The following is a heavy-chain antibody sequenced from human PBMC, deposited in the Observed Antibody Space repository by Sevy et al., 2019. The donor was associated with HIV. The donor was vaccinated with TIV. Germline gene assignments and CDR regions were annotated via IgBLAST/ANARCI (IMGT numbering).Heavy chain of an antibody. J-gene: IGHJ4*02. Sequence: ASVKVSCKTSGYTFNRYAITWVRQTPGQGLEWMGWISPYTGNTEYSRNFRGRVSMTAETSTSTAYMELRSLTFDDTAVYYCARERPQGEAWFGELSGYWGQGTLVTVSS. CDR3: ARERPQGEAWFGELSGY. CDR1: GYTFNRYA. V-gene: IGHV1-18*01. CDR2: ISPYTGNT. D-gene: IGHD3-10*01.